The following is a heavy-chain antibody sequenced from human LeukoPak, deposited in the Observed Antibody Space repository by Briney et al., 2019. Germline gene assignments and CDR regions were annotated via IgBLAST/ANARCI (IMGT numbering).Heavy chain of an antibody. CDR2: ISSSSSLI. CDR3: AKDRAEYYDILTGYYFRNAFDI. J-gene: IGHJ3*02. V-gene: IGHV3-48*01. CDR1: GFTFVSYN. Sequence: QAGGSLRLSCAASGFTFVSYNMNWVRQAPGKGLEWVAYISSSSSLIYYAGSVKGRFTISRDNSKNTLYLQMNSLRAEDTAVYYCAKDRAEYYDILTGYYFRNAFDIWGQGTMVTVSS. D-gene: IGHD3-9*01.